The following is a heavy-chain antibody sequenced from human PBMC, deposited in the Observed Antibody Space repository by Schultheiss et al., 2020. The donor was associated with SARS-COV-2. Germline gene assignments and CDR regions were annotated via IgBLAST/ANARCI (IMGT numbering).Heavy chain of an antibody. J-gene: IGHJ3*02. CDR2: INPRGGST. V-gene: IGHV1-46*01. CDR3: ARDGGITMIVVDHDAFDI. D-gene: IGHD3-22*01. Sequence: ASVKVSCKAAGYTFTNYYMNWVRQAPGHGLEWMGIINPRGGSTRFAQKFQGRVTVTRDTSTSTVYMELRSLRSEDTAVYYCARDGGITMIVVDHDAFDIWGQGTMVTVSS. CDR1: GYTFTNYY.